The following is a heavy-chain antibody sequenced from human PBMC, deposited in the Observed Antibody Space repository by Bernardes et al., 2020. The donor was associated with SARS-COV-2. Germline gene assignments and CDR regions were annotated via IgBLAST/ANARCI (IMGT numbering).Heavy chain of an antibody. D-gene: IGHD2-2*01. Sequence: GGSLRLSCAASGFTFSSYAMHWVRQAPGKGLEWVAVISYDGSNKYYADSVKGRFTISRDNSKNTLYLQMNSLRAEDTAVYYCAREREIRYCSSTSCYSYSSNYGMDVWGQGTTVTVSS. J-gene: IGHJ6*02. CDR3: AREREIRYCSSTSCYSYSSNYGMDV. CDR1: GFTFSSYA. V-gene: IGHV3-30-3*01. CDR2: ISYDGSNK.